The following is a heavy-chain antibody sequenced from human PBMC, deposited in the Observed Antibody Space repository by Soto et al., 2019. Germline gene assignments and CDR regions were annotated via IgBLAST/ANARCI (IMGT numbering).Heavy chain of an antibody. D-gene: IGHD6-6*01. CDR3: ASVKGQLAIIDY. J-gene: IGHJ4*02. CDR2: IYYSGST. V-gene: IGHV4-39*01. CDR1: GGSISSSSYY. Sequence: QLQLQESGPGLVKPSETLSLTCTVSGGSISSSSYYWGWIRQPPGKGLEWIGSIYYSGSTYYNPSLKSRVTISVDTSKNQFSLKLSSVTAADTAVYYCASVKGQLAIIDYWGQGTLVTVSS.